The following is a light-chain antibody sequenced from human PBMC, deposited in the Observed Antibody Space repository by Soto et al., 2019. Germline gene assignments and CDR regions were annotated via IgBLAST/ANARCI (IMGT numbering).Light chain of an antibody. CDR2: EVS. V-gene: IGLV2-14*01. J-gene: IGLJ1*01. Sequence: QSVLAQPASVSGSAGQSITISCTGTSSDVGGYNYVSWYQQHPGKAPKLMIYEVSNRPSGVSNRFSGSKSGNTASLTISGLQAEDEADYHCSSYTSSSTEVFGTGTKVTVL. CDR1: SSDVGGYNY. CDR3: SSYTSSSTEV.